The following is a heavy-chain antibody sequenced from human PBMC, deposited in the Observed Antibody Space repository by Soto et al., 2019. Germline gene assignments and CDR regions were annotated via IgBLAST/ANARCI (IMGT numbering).Heavy chain of an antibody. CDR2: IYYSGST. CDR3: ARRSGSYYYWFDP. CDR1: GGSISSSSYY. J-gene: IGHJ5*02. V-gene: IGHV4-39*01. D-gene: IGHD1-26*01. Sequence: QLQLQESGPGLVKPSETLSLTCTVSGGSISSSSYYWGWIRQPPGKGLEWIGSIYYSGSTYYNPSLKSRVTISVDTSKNQFSLKLSSVTAADTAVYYCARRSGSYYYWFDPWGQGTLVTVSS.